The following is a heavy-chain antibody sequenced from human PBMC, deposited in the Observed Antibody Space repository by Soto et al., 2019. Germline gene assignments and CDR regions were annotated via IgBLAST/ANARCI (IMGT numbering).Heavy chain of an antibody. CDR3: ARLPGIAARRNYYYYYGMDD. CDR1: GYSFTSYW. J-gene: IGHJ6*02. D-gene: IGHD6-6*01. CDR2: IYPGDSDT. Sequence: GESLKISCKGSGYSFTSYWIGWVRQMPGKGLEWMGIIYPGDSDTRYSPPFQGQVTISADKSISTAYLQWSSLKASDTAMYYCARLPGIAARRNYYYYYGMDDWGQGTTVTVSS. V-gene: IGHV5-51*01.